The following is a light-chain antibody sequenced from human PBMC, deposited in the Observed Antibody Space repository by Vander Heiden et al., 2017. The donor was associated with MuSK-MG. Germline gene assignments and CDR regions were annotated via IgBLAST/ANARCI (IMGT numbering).Light chain of an antibody. V-gene: IGLV1-44*01. Sequence: QSVLNQPPPASGTPRQSVTLSCSRGTSNIGRTPVNWYQQSPGTAPMRLIFSNQRPSGVPDRYSDSQSGTSASLDISGLQSEDEALYYCASWDDTLNGVVFGGGTKLTVL. CDR3: ASWDDTLNGVV. CDR1: TSNIGRTP. J-gene: IGLJ2*01. CDR2: SN.